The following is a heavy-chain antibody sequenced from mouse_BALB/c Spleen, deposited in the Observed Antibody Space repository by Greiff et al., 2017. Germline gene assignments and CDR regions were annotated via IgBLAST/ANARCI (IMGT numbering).Heavy chain of an antibody. CDR2: ISYSGST. V-gene: IGHV3-2*02. CDR3: AFPTTANAMDY. Sequence: EVKLQESGPGLVKPSQSLSLTCTVTGYSITSDYAWNWIRQFPGNKLEWMGYISYSGSTSYNPSLKSRISITRDTSKNQFFLQLNSVTTEDTATYYCAFPTTANAMDYWGQGTSVTVSS. J-gene: IGHJ4*01. CDR1: GYSITSDYA. D-gene: IGHD1-2*01.